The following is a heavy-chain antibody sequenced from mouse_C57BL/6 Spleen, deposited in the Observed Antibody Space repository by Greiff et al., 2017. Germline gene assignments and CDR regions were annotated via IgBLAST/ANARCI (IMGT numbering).Heavy chain of an antibody. J-gene: IGHJ4*01. CDR3: ARGTGGYAMDY. V-gene: IGHV1-52*01. CDR1: GYTFTSYW. CDR2: IDPSDSET. D-gene: IGHD4-1*01. Sequence: QVQLQQPGAELVRPGSSVKLSCKASGYTFTSYWMHWVKQRPIQGLEWIGNIDPSDSETHYNQKFKDKATLTVDKSSSTAYMQLSSLTSEDSAVYYCARGTGGYAMDYWGQGTSVTVSS.